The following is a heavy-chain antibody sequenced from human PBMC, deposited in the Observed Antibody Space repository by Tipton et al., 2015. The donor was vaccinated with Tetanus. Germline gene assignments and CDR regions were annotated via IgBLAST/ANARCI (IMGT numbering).Heavy chain of an antibody. CDR3: ATLTTVVTPRWYFDL. V-gene: IGHV4-39*01. CDR2: IYYSGST. Sequence: TLSLTCTVSCGSISSSSYHWGWIRQPPGKGLEWIGSIYYSGSTYYNPSLKSRVTISVDTSKNQFSLKLTSVTAADTAVYYCATLTTVVTPRWYFDLWGRGTQVTVSS. CDR1: CGSISSSSYH. D-gene: IGHD4-23*01. J-gene: IGHJ2*01.